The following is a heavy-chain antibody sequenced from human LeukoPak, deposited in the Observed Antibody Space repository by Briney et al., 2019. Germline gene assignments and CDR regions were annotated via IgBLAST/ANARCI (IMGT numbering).Heavy chain of an antibody. V-gene: IGHV3-21*01. J-gene: IGHJ4*02. CDR2: ISSSSSYI. Sequence: GGSLRLSCAASGFTFSSYSMNWVRQAPGKGLEWVSSISSSSSYIYYADSVKGRFTISRDNAKNSLYLQVNSLRAEDTAVYYCARDLENYYDSSGYYSPALGYWGQGTLVTVSS. CDR1: GFTFSSYS. D-gene: IGHD3-22*01. CDR3: ARDLENYYDSSGYYSPALGY.